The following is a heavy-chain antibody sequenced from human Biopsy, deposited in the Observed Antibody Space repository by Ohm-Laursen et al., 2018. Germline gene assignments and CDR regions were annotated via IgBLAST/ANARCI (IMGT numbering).Heavy chain of an antibody. D-gene: IGHD2-15*01. J-gene: IGHJ6*02. CDR1: GLRFSMYA. Sequence: GSLRLSCTASGLRFSMYAMSWVRQAPGKGLEWVSAIGGSGGGTYYADSVKGRFTISRDDSKHTVYLQMNSLRVEDRAVYYCARPMSRVVAYGMDVWGQGTTVTVSS. CDR2: IGGSGGGT. V-gene: IGHV3-23*01. CDR3: ARPMSRVVAYGMDV.